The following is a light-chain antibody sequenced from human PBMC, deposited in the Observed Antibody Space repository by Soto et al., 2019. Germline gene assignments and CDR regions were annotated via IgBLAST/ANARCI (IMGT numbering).Light chain of an antibody. CDR2: AAS. CDR1: QRIQHY. CDR3: QQLNSYPLT. Sequence: GDRVTITCRASQRIQHYLAWYQQTPGKAPKLLIYAASTLQSGVPSRFSGSGSGTDFTLTISSLQPEDFATYYCQQLNSYPLTFGGGTKVDIK. V-gene: IGKV1-9*01. J-gene: IGKJ4*01.